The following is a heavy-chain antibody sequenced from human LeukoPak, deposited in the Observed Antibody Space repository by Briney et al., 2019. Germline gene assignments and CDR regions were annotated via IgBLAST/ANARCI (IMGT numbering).Heavy chain of an antibody. D-gene: IGHD3-10*01. Sequence: GGSLRLSCAASGFTFDDYAMHWVRQAPGKGLEWVSLISGDGGSTYYAGSVKGRFTISRDNSKNSLYLQMNSLRTEDTALYYCAKDISYYYGSGHGKDYYYYGMDVWGQGTTVTVSS. CDR2: ISGDGGST. J-gene: IGHJ6*02. CDR3: AKDISYYYGSGHGKDYYYYGMDV. CDR1: GFTFDDYA. V-gene: IGHV3-43*02.